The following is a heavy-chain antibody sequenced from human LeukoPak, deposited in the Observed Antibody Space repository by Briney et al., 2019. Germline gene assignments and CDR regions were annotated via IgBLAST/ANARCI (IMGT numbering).Heavy chain of an antibody. V-gene: IGHV4-34*01. D-gene: IGHD6-19*01. CDR2: INHSGST. J-gene: IGHJ4*02. Sequence: SETLSLTCVVYGGSFSGYYWSWIRQPPGKGLEWIGEINHSGSTNYNPSLKSRVTISVDTSKNQFSLKLSSVTAADTAVYYCARERWLVRVTFDYWGQGTLVTVSS. CDR1: GGSFSGYY. CDR3: ARERWLVRVTFDY.